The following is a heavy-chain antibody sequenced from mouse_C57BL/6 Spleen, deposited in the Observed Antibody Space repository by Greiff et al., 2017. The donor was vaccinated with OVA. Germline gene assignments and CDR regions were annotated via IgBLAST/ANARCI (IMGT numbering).Heavy chain of an antibody. CDR2: IHPNSGST. CDR1: GYTFTSYW. Sequence: QVQLQQPGAELVKPGASVKLSCKASGYTFTSYWMHWVKQRPGQGLEWIGMIHPNSGSTNYNEKFKSKATLTVDKSSSTAYMQLRSLTSEDSAVYYCARTGLIRYCGVWGKGTTVTVSS. V-gene: IGHV1-64*01. J-gene: IGHJ1*03. D-gene: IGHD2-4*01. CDR3: ARTGLIRYCGV.